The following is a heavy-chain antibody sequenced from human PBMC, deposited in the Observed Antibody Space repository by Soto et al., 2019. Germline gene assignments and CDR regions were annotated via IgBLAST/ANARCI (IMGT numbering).Heavy chain of an antibody. V-gene: IGHV3-33*01. CDR1: GFTFSSYG. Sequence: PGGSLRLSCAASGFTFSSYGMHWVRQAPGKGLEWVAVIWYDGSNKYYADSVKGRFTISRDNSKNTLYLQMNSLRAEDTAVYYCARGGSGTYFGAENYYYGMDVWGQGTTVTVSS. D-gene: IGHD3-10*01. CDR3: ARGGSGTYFGAENYYYGMDV. CDR2: IWYDGSNK. J-gene: IGHJ6*02.